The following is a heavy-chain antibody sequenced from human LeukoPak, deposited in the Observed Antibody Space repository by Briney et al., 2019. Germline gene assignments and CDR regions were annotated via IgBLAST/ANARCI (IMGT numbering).Heavy chain of an antibody. D-gene: IGHD6-13*01. CDR2: IRSKAYGGTT. Sequence: PGGSLRLSCTASGFTFGDYAMSWVRPAPGKGLEWVGFIRSKAYGGTTEYAASVKGRFTISRDDSKSIAYLQMNSLKTEDTAVYYCTRVKGDSSPFDPWGQGTLVTVSS. CDR3: TRVKGDSSPFDP. J-gene: IGHJ5*02. CDR1: GFTFGDYA. V-gene: IGHV3-49*04.